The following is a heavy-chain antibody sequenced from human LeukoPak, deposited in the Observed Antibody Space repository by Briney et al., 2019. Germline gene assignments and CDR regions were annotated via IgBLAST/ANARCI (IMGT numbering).Heavy chain of an antibody. CDR3: AKDRAAAGTRARHFDL. J-gene: IGHJ2*01. CDR2: ISWNSGSI. Sequence: GRSLRLSCAASGFTFDDYAMHWVRQAPGKGLEWVSGISWNSGSIGYADSVKGRFTISRDNAKNSLYLQMNSLRAEDTALYYCAKDRAAAGTRARHFDLWGRSTLVTVSS. V-gene: IGHV3-9*01. CDR1: GFTFDDYA. D-gene: IGHD6-13*01.